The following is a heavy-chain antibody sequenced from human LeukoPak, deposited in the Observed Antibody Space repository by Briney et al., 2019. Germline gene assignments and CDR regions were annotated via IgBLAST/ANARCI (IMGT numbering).Heavy chain of an antibody. CDR2: ISWNSGSI. D-gene: IGHD1-26*01. J-gene: IGHJ4*02. CDR1: GFTFDDYA. CDR3: AKDAGWELLEHFDY. Sequence: GGSLRLSCAASGFTFDDYAMHWVRHAPGKGLEWVSGISWNSGSIGYADSVKGRFTISRDNAKNSLYLQMNSLRAEDTVLYYCAKDAGWELLEHFDYWGQGTLVTVSS. V-gene: IGHV3-9*01.